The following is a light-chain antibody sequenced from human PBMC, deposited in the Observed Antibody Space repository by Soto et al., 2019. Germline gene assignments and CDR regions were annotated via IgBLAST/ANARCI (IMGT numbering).Light chain of an antibody. J-gene: IGKJ1*01. V-gene: IGKV1-5*01. CDR2: DAS. Sequence: DIQMAQSPSTLSASLGXXXXXXCRASQSVSIWLAWYQQKPGKAPKVLIWDASSLESGVPSRFSGSGSGTEFTLTISSLQPDDFATYYCQQYSGFSRSFGPGTKVDIK. CDR3: QQYSGFSRS. CDR1: QSVSIW.